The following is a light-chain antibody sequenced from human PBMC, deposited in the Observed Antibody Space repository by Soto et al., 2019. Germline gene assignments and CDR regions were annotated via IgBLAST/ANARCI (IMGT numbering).Light chain of an antibody. J-gene: IGLJ1*01. V-gene: IGLV2-8*01. CDR1: SSDVGGYND. CDR2: EVS. CDR3: SSYAGSNDYV. Sequence: QSALTQPPSASGSPGRSVTISCTGTSSDVGGYNDVSWYQQHPGKAPKRMIYEVSKRPSGVPDRFSGSKSGNTASLTVSGLQAEDEADYYCSSYAGSNDYVLGTGTKLTVL.